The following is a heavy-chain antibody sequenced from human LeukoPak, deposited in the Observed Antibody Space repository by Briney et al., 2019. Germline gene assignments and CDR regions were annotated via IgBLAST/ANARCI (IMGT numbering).Heavy chain of an antibody. CDR2: ISGSISGSGGST. CDR1: AFTFSSYA. J-gene: IGHJ4*02. CDR3: TTDFHDKYSSGWYSFDY. D-gene: IGHD6-19*01. V-gene: IGHV3-23*01. Sequence: GGSLRLSCAASAFTFSSYAMNWVRQAPGKGLEWVSSISGSISGSGGSTYYADSVKGRFTISRDNSKNTLFLQMNSLKTEDTAVYYCTTDFHDKYSSGWYSFDYWGQGTLVTVSS.